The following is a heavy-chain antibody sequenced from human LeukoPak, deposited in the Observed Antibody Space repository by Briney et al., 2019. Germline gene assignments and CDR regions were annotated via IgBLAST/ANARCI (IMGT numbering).Heavy chain of an antibody. CDR1: GDSISNSFW. CDR2: ISHTGST. CDR3: TRSAGWWSLDY. D-gene: IGHD2-8*02. V-gene: IGHV4-4*02. J-gene: IGHJ4*02. Sequence: PSETLSLTCTVSGDSISNSFWWSWVRQPPGKGLDWIGEISHTGSTKYNLSLKNRVTISRDSSKNQFSLKLNSVTAADTATYYCTRSAGWWSLDYWGQGALVTVSS.